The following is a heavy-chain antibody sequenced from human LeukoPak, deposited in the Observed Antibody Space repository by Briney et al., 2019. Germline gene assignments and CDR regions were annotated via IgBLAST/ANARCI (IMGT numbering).Heavy chain of an antibody. D-gene: IGHD6-13*01. CDR3: SSSRGYDYGMDV. Sequence: PGGSLRLSCAASGFTFTTYVMSWVRQAPGKGLEWVSVISGSGGSTDYADSVKGRFTISRDNSKKTLYLQVYSLRAEDTAVYYCSSSRGYDYGMDVWGQGTTVTVSS. CDR1: GFTFTTYV. J-gene: IGHJ6*02. V-gene: IGHV3-23*01. CDR2: ISGSGGST.